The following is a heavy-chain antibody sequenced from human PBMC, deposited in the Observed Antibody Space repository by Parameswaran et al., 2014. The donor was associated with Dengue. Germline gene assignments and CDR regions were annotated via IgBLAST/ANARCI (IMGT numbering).Heavy chain of an antibody. V-gene: IGHV1-69*04. D-gene: IGHD1-1*01. CDR2: IIPILGIA. CDR3: ARDPGRPSGMDV. J-gene: IGHJ6*02. Sequence: WVRQAPGQGLEWMGRIIPILGIANYAQKFQGRVTITADKSTSTAYMELSSLRSEDTAVYYCARDPGRPSGMDVWGQGTTVTVSS.